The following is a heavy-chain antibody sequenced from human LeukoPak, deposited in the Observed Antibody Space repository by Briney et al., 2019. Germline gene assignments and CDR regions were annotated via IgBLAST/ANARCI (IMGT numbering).Heavy chain of an antibody. CDR2: IIPILGIA. V-gene: IGHV1-69*04. CDR3: ARLRDGYNVGAFDI. CDR1: GGTFSSYA. D-gene: IGHD5-24*01. J-gene: IGHJ3*02. Sequence: SVKVSCKASGGTFSSYAISWVRQAPGQGLEWMGRIIPILGIANYAQKFQGRVTITADKSTSTAYMELSSLRSEDTAVYYCARLRDGYNVGAFDIWGQETMVTVSS.